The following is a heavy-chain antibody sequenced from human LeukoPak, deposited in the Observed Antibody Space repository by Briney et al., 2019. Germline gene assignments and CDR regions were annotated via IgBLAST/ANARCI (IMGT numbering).Heavy chain of an antibody. CDR3: AKSYYYDSSGPPYYYYGMDV. J-gene: IGHJ6*02. Sequence: GGSLRLSCAASGFTFSSYAMGWVRQAPGKGLEWVSAISGSGGSTYYADSVKGRFTISRDNSKNTLYLQMNSLRAEDTAVYYCAKSYYYDSSGPPYYYYGMDVWGQGTTVTVSS. D-gene: IGHD3-22*01. CDR1: GFTFSSYA. CDR2: ISGSGGST. V-gene: IGHV3-23*01.